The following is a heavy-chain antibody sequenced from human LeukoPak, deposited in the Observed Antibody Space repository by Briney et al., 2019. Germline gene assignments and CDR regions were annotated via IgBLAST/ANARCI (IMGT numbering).Heavy chain of an antibody. D-gene: IGHD3-22*01. CDR1: GFTFSTYG. J-gene: IGHJ4*02. CDR2: ISHTSDAI. CDR3: ARASPSGYDY. V-gene: IGHV3-48*02. Sequence: PGGSLRLSCAASGFTFSTYGMNWVRQAPGEGLEWVSYISHTSDAIYYPDSVKGRFTISRDNAKNSLYLQMNSLRDEDTAVYYCARASPSGYDYWGQGTLVTVSS.